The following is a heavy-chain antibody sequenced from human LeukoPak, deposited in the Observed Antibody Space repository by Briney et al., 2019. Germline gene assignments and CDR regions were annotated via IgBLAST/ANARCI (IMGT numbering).Heavy chain of an antibody. CDR2: FDPEDGET. CDR1: GYTLTELS. V-gene: IGHV1-24*01. Sequence: ASVKVSCKVSGYTLTELSMHWVRQAPGKGLEWMGGFDPEDGETIYAQKFQGRVTMTEDTSTDTAYMELSSLRSEDTAVYYCATWNYYDSSGYYPIDYWGQGTLATVSS. CDR3: ATWNYYDSSGYYPIDY. J-gene: IGHJ4*02. D-gene: IGHD3-22*01.